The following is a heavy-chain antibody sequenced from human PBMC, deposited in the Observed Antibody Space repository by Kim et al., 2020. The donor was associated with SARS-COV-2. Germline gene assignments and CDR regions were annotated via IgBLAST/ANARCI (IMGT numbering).Heavy chain of an antibody. J-gene: IGHJ4*02. CDR3: AAGLTSSGSYYFDY. V-gene: IGHV1-58*01. D-gene: IGHD6-19*01. Sequence: AQKFQERVTSTRDMSTSTAYMGLSSLRSEDTAVYYCAAGLTSSGSYYFDYWGQGTLVTVSS.